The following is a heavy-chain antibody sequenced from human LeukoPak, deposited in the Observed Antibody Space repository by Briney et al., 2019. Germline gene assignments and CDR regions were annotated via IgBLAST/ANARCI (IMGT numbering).Heavy chain of an antibody. CDR1: GFSLSTSGVG. CDR3: AHKVRFDRALPGHWFDP. CDR2: IYWDDDK. D-gene: IGHD3-3*02. V-gene: IGHV2-5*02. Sequence: SGPTLVKPTQTLTLTCTFSGFSLSTSGVGVGWIRQPPGKALEWLAFIYWDDDKRYSPSLKSRLTITKDTSKNQVVLTMTNMDPVDTATYYCAHKVRFDRALPGHWFDPWGQGTLVTVSS. J-gene: IGHJ5*02.